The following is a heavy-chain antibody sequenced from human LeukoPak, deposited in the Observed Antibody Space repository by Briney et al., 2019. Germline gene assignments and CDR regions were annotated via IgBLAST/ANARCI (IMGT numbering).Heavy chain of an antibody. CDR1: GFTFSSYG. D-gene: IGHD3-10*01. V-gene: IGHV3-30*03. CDR3: ARAMVLEEDY. CDR2: ISYDGSNK. Sequence: SGRSLRLSCAASGFTFSSYGMHWVRQAPGKGLEWVAVISYDGSNKYYADSVKGRFTISRDNSKNTLYLQMNSLRAEDTAAYYCARAMVLEEDYWGQGTLVTVSS. J-gene: IGHJ4*02.